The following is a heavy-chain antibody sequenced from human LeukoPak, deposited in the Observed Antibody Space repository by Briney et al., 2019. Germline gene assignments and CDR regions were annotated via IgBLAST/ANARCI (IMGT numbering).Heavy chain of an antibody. CDR1: GFTFSSYG. D-gene: IGHD6-19*01. J-gene: IGHJ4*02. V-gene: IGHV3-30*18. CDR2: ISYDGSNK. Sequence: GRSLRLSCAASGFTFSSYGMHWVRQAPGKGLEWVAVISYDGSNKYYADSAKGRFTISRDNSKNTLYLQMNSLRAEDTAVYYCAKDRISGWNVFDYWGQGTLVTVSS. CDR3: AKDRISGWNVFDY.